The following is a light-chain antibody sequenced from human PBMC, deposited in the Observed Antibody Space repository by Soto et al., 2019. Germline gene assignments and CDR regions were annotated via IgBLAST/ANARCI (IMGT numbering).Light chain of an antibody. CDR1: SSNIGAGYD. V-gene: IGLV1-40*01. CDR2: GNS. J-gene: IGLJ2*01. Sequence: VLTQPPSVSGAPGQRVTISCTGSSSNIGAGYDVHWYQQLPGTAPKLLIYGNSNRPSGVPDRFSGSKSGTSASLAITGLQAEDEADYYCQSYDSSLSVVVFGGGTKLNVL. CDR3: QSYDSSLSVVV.